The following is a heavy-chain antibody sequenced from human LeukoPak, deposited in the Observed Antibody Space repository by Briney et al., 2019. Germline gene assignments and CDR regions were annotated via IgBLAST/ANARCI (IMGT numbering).Heavy chain of an antibody. CDR3: ARDGDWGFGEFVGAFDI. Sequence: GGSLRLSCAASGFTFSDYYMSWVRQAPGKGLEWVSVIYSGGSTYYADSVKGRFTISRDNSKNTLYLQMNSLRAEDTAVYYCARDGDWGFGEFVGAFDIWGQGTMVTVSS. V-gene: IGHV3-53*01. J-gene: IGHJ3*02. CDR1: GFTFSDYY. D-gene: IGHD3-10*01. CDR2: IYSGGST.